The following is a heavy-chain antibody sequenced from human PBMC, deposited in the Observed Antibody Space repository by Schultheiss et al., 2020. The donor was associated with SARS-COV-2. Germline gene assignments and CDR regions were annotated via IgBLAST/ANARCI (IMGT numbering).Heavy chain of an antibody. D-gene: IGHD3-10*01. J-gene: IGHJ6*02. V-gene: IGHV1-46*01. CDR3: ARDRWTLWSGGSDYYYGLDV. CDR1: GFTFTSYY. CDR2: INPSGGST. Sequence: ASVKVSCKASGFTFTSYYMHWVRQAPGQGLEWMGIINPSGGSTSYAQKFQGRVTMTRDTSTTTVHMELRRLRSDDTAVYYCARDRWTLWSGGSDYYYGLDVWGQGTTVTVSS.